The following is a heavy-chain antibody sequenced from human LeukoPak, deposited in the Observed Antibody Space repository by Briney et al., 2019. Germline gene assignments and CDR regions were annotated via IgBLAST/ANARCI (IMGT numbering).Heavy chain of an antibody. D-gene: IGHD2-21*02. V-gene: IGHV3-30*02. CDR2: IRFDGSNK. CDR3: AKGSCGGDCYTYYYLYMDV. CDR1: GFTFSSYG. J-gene: IGHJ6*03. Sequence: PGGSLRLSCAASGFTFSSYGMHWVRQAPGKGLEWVAFIRFDGSNKYYADSVKGRFTISRDNSKNTLYQQMNGLRAEDTAVYYCAKGSCGGDCYTYYYLYMDVWGKGTTVTVSS.